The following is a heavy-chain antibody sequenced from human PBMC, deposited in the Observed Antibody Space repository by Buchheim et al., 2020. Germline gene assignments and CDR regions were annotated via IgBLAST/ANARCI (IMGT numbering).Heavy chain of an antibody. CDR3: AKEEVPNDY. CDR1: GFTFSNSA. Sequence: EAQLLEPGGGLVQPGGSLRLSCAVSGFTFSNSAMPWVRQAPGKGLEWVSAIIRSGDTPYYADSVMGRFTISRDTSKNTLYLQMNSLRVDDTAVYYCAKEEVPNDYWGLGT. CDR2: IIRSGDTP. V-gene: IGHV3-23*01. J-gene: IGHJ4*02.